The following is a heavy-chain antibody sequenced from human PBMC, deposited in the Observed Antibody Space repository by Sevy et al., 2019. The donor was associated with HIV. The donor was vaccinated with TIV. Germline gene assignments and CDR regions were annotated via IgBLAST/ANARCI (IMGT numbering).Heavy chain of an antibody. D-gene: IGHD2-2*03. V-gene: IGHV3-30*02. Sequence: GGSLRLSCAASGFTFSSYGMHWVRQAPVKGLEWVAFIRYDGSNKYYADSVKGRFTISRDNSTNTLYLQMNSLRAEDTAVYYCAKALVDIVVVPAALGYYYYGMDVWGQGTTVTVSS. CDR3: AKALVDIVVVPAALGYYYYGMDV. J-gene: IGHJ6*02. CDR1: GFTFSSYG. CDR2: IRYDGSNK.